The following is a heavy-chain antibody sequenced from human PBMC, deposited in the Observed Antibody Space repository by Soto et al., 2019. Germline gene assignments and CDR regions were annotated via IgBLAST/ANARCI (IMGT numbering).Heavy chain of an antibody. Sequence: EVQLVQSGAEVTKPGESLKISCNASGYSFTDYWIGWVRQMPGKGLEWMGINYPGDSDTKYSPSFQGQVTMSADKSISTAYLQWNSLKASDTAMYYCARDGLSSSSSFDYWGQGTLVTVSS. J-gene: IGHJ4*02. CDR2: NYPGDSDT. CDR3: ARDGLSSSSSFDY. V-gene: IGHV5-51*01. CDR1: GYSFTDYW. D-gene: IGHD6-6*01.